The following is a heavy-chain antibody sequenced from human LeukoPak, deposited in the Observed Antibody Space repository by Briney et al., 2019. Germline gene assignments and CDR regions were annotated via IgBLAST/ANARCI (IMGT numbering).Heavy chain of an antibody. D-gene: IGHD6-19*01. J-gene: IGHJ4*02. CDR1: GYTFTSYG. V-gene: IGHV1-18*01. CDR2: ISAYNGNT. CDR3: ARDRYSSGWPGDYDY. Sequence: GASVKVSCKASGYTFTSYGISWVRQAPGQGLEWMGWISAYNGNTNYAQKLQGRVTMTTDTSTSTAYMELRGLRSDDTAVYYCARDRYSSGWPGDYDYWGQGTLVTVSS.